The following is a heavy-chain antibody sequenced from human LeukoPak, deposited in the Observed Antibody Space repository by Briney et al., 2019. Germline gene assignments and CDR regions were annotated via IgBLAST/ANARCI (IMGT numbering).Heavy chain of an antibody. D-gene: IGHD3-10*01. CDR3: ARLTMVRGAEPRDFDY. J-gene: IGHJ4*02. CDR2: IYYSGCT. V-gene: IGHV4-39*01. CDR1: GGSISSSSYY. Sequence: SQTRSLTCTVSGGSISSSSYYCGWIRQPPWKGLEWIGRIYYSGCTYYNPSLKSRVPISVDTSKNQFSLKLSSVTAADTAVYYCARLTMVRGAEPRDFDYWGQGTLVTVSS.